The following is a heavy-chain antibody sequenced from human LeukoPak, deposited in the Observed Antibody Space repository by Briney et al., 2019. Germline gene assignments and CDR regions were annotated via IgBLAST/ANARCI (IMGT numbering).Heavy chain of an antibody. CDR3: AKDRTTAARIFDY. CDR2: IHNSDGTT. J-gene: IGHJ4*02. CDR1: GFTFRNYA. V-gene: IGHV3-23*01. Sequence: GGSLRLSCAASGFTFRNYAMSWVRQAPGKGLEWVSGIHNSDGTTYYTDSVQGRFTISRDNSKNMLYLQMNSLRAEDTAVYYCAKDRTTAARIFDYWGQGTLVTVSS. D-gene: IGHD6-6*01.